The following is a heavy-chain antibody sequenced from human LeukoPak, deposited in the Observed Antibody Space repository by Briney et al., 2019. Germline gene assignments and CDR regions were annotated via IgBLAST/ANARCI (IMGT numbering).Heavy chain of an antibody. J-gene: IGHJ6*02. CDR1: GGSISNYY. D-gene: IGHD2-21*02. CDR3: ARVSDYDYYYGMDV. V-gene: IGHV4-59*08. Sequence: SETLSLTCTVSGGSISNYYWSWIRQPPGKGLEWIGYISYSGSTNYNPSLKSRVTISVDTSKSQFSLKLNSVTAADTAVYYCARVSDYDYYYGMDVWGQGTTVTVSS. CDR2: ISYSGST.